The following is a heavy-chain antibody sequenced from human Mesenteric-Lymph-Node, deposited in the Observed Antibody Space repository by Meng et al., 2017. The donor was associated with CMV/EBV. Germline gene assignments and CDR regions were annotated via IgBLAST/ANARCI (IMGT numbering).Heavy chain of an antibody. J-gene: IGHJ6*02. CDR1: GFSFSTYS. Sequence: GESLKISCAASGFSFSTYSMNWVRQAPGKGLEWVSSISSSSNYIYYADSVKGRFTISRDNAKNSLYLQMNSLRAEDTAVYYCAKCTVTTCLYQYGMDVWGQGTTVTVSS. V-gene: IGHV3-21*01. CDR2: ISSSSNYI. CDR3: AKCTVTTCLYQYGMDV. D-gene: IGHD4-17*01.